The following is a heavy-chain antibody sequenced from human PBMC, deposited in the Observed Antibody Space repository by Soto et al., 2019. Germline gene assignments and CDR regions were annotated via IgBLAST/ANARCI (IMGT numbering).Heavy chain of an antibody. CDR3: ARDDGMAAQPYHYYGMDL. CDR2: ISYDGSNK. CDR1: GFTFSSYA. J-gene: IGHJ6*02. Sequence: PPGGSLRLSCAASGFTFSSYAMHWVRQAPGKGLEWVAVISYDGSNKYYADSVKGRFTISRDNSKNTLYLQMNSLRAEDTAVYYCARDDGMAAQPYHYYGMDLWGQGTTVTVSS. V-gene: IGHV3-30-3*01. D-gene: IGHD6-6*01.